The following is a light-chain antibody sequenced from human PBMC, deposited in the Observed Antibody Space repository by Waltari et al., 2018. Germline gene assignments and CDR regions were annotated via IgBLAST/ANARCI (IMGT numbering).Light chain of an antibody. CDR3: QSFDSRLSDGVV. Sequence: QSVLTQPPSVSGTPGQRVTISCTGSSSNLGEGHHVHWSQKIPGTAPNTLIFGNNNRPSGVPDRFSGSKSGTSASLAITGLQAEDEGDYYCQSFDSRLSDGVVFGGGTKVTVL. V-gene: IGLV1-40*01. CDR2: GNN. J-gene: IGLJ2*01. CDR1: SSNLGEGHH.